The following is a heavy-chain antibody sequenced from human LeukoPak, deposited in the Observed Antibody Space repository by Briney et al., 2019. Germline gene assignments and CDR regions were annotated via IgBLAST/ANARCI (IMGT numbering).Heavy chain of an antibody. D-gene: IGHD6-6*01. J-gene: IGHJ5*02. CDR2: IYPGDSDT. V-gene: IGHV5-51*01. Sequence: GESLKISCKGSGYSFTSYWIGWVRQMPGKGLEWMGIIYPGDSDTRYSPSFQGQVTISADKSISTAYLQWSSLKASDTAMYYCARLPQYSSSRNLYWFDPWGQGTRVTVSS. CDR1: GYSFTSYW. CDR3: ARLPQYSSSRNLYWFDP.